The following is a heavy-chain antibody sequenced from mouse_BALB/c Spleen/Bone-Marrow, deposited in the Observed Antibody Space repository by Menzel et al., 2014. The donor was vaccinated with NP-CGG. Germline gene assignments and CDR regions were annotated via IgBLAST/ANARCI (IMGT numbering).Heavy chain of an antibody. Sequence: EVKLMESGPSLVKPSQTLSLTCSVTGDSITSGYWNWIRKFPGNKLEYMGYISYSGSTYYNPSLKSRISITRDTSKNQYYLQLNSVTTEDTATYYCARYYYGSSYWYFDVWGAGTTVTVSS. CDR1: GDSITSGY. CDR2: ISYSGST. J-gene: IGHJ1*01. CDR3: ARYYYGSSYWYFDV. V-gene: IGHV3-8*02. D-gene: IGHD1-1*01.